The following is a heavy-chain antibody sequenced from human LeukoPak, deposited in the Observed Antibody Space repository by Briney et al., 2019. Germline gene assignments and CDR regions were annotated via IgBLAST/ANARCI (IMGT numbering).Heavy chain of an antibody. D-gene: IGHD1-26*01. CDR3: ARDRQYSGSYFWFGAFDI. CDR1: GYTFTSYG. Sequence: GASVKVSCKASGYTFTSYGISWVRQAPGQGLEWMGWISAYNGNTNYAQKLQGRVTMTTDTSTSTAYMELRSLRSDDTAVYYCARDRQYSGSYFWFGAFDIWGQGTMVTVPS. J-gene: IGHJ3*02. V-gene: IGHV1-18*01. CDR2: ISAYNGNT.